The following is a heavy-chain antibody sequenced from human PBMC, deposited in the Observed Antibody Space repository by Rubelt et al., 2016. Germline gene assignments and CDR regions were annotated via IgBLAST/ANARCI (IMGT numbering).Heavy chain of an antibody. V-gene: IGHV3-48*04. D-gene: IGHD2-21*02. J-gene: IGHJ6*02. CDR2: ISRSSRLI. CDR3: ATYCGSDPCYGWNYYGMDV. CDR1: GFTFGGYS. Sequence: VRPGGSLRLSCAASGFTFGGYSMNWLRQAPGKGLEWVSYISRSSRLIYYADSVKGRFPISSDHAKNSLSLQMNSLRAADTAGYYCATYCGSDPCYGWNYYGMDVWGQGTTVTVSS.